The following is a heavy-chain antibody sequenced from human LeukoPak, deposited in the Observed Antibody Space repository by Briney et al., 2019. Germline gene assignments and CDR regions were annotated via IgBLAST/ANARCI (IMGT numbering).Heavy chain of an antibody. V-gene: IGHV3-23*01. D-gene: IGHD3-9*01. CDR3: AKDLLTGYYVARNFDY. J-gene: IGHJ4*02. CDR2: ISGSGGST. CDR1: GFTFSSYA. Sequence: PGGSLRLSCAASGFTFSSYAMSWVRQAPGKGLEWVSAISGSGGSTYYADSVKGRFTISRDNSKNTLYLQMNSLRAEDTAVYYCAKDLLTGYYVARNFDYWGQGTLVTVSS.